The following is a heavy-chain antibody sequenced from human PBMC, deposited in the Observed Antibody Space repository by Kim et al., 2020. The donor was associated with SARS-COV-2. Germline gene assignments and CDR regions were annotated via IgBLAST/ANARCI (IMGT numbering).Heavy chain of an antibody. J-gene: IGHJ4*02. CDR2: ISWNSGSI. D-gene: IGHD3-22*01. CDR3: ARGGYYDSGGYLLEWAFDY. Sequence: GGSLRLSCAASGFTFDNYAMHWVRQAPGKGLEWVSGISWNSGSIDYADSVKGRFTISRDNAKNSLYLQMNNLRAEDTALHYCARGGYYDSGGYLLEWAFDYWGQGTLVTVSS. CDR1: GFTFDNYA. V-gene: IGHV3-9*01.